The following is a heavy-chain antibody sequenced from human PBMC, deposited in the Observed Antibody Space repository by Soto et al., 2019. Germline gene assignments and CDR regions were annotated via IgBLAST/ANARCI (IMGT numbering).Heavy chain of an antibody. CDR1: GASISGFY. CDR3: VTDGTKTLRDWFDP. D-gene: IGHD1-1*01. CDR2: IYATGTT. J-gene: IGHJ5*02. V-gene: IGHV4-4*07. Sequence: PSETLSLTCTVPGASISGFYWSWIRKSAGKGLEWIGRIYATGTTDYNPSLKSRVMMSVETSKKQFSLKLRSVTAADTAVSYCVTDGTKTLRDWFDPWGQGISVTVSS.